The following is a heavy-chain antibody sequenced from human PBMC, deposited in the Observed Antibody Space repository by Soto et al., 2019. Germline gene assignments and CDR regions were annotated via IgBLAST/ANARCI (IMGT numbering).Heavy chain of an antibody. Sequence: PWGSLRLSCAASGFTFSNAWMSWVRQAPGKGLEWVGRIKSKTDGGTTDYAAPVKGRFTISRDDSKNTLYLQMNSLKTEDTAVYYCTTGPYGWFGESLDPDYWGQGTLVTVSS. V-gene: IGHV3-15*01. CDR1: GFTFSNAW. D-gene: IGHD3-10*01. CDR3: TTGPYGWFGESLDPDY. CDR2: IKSKTDGGTT. J-gene: IGHJ4*02.